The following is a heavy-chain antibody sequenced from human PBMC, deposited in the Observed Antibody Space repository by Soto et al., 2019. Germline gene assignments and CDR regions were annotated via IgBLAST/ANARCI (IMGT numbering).Heavy chain of an antibody. Sequence: GGSLRLSCAASGFTFSSYGMHWVRQAPGKGLEWVAVISYDGSNKYYADSVKGRFTISRDNSKNTLYLQMNSLRAEDTAVYYCAKGPYDSSGYYYWGQGTLVTVSS. J-gene: IGHJ4*02. CDR3: AKGPYDSSGYYY. CDR1: GFTFSSYG. D-gene: IGHD3-22*01. CDR2: ISYDGSNK. V-gene: IGHV3-30*18.